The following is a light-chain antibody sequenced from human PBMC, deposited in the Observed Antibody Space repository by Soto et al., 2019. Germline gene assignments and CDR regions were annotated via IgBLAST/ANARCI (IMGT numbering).Light chain of an antibody. CDR2: GAS. J-gene: IGKJ5*01. Sequence: EIVLTQSPGTLFLSPGERATLSCRATQSLSGNYLAWYQQKPGQAPSLLIYGASSRATGIPDTFSGSGSGTDFTLTISRLEPEDFAVYYCQQYGTSPITFGQGTRLEMK. V-gene: IGKV3-20*01. CDR3: QQYGTSPIT. CDR1: QSLSGNY.